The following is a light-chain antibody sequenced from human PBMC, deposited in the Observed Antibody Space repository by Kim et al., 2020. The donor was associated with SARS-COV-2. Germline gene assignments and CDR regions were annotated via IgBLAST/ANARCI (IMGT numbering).Light chain of an antibody. CDR1: QGLSSY. CDR3: QQYYTYPYT. Sequence: SASTRARLSITCRASQGLSSYVAWYQQKPGKAPKLLIYAASTLQSGVPSRFSGSGSGTDFTLTISCLQSEDFATYYCQQYYTYPYTFGQGTKLEIK. CDR2: AAS. V-gene: IGKV1-8*01. J-gene: IGKJ2*01.